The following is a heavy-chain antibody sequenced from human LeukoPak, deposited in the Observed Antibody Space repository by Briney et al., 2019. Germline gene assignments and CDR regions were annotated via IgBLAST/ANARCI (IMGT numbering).Heavy chain of an antibody. J-gene: IGHJ6*02. CDR1: GFTFSSYG. CDR2: IWYDGTNK. CDR3: ARGGGLDV. V-gene: IGHV3-33*03. Sequence: GGSLRLSCAASGFTFSSYGMHWVRQAPGKGLEWVAVIWYDGTNKYYADSVKGRFTISRDNAKNSLYLQMSNLRAEDTAVYFCARGGGLDVWGQGATVTVSS. D-gene: IGHD3-16*01.